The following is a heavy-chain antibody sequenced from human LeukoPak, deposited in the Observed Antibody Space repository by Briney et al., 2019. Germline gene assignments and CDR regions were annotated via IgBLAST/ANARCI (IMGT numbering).Heavy chain of an antibody. J-gene: IGHJ4*02. CDR2: IKQDGSEK. Sequence: GGSLRLSCAASGFTFSSYWMSWVRQAPGKGLEWVANIKQDGSEKYYVDSVKGRFTISRDNSKNTLYLQMNSLRAEDTAVYYCARSAAAGRIVATFGYWGQGTLVIVSS. CDR3: ARSAAAGRIVATFGY. V-gene: IGHV3-7*01. D-gene: IGHD5-12*01. CDR1: GFTFSSYW.